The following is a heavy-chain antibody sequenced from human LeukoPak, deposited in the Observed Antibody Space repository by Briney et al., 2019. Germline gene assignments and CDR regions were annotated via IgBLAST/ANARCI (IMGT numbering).Heavy chain of an antibody. J-gene: IGHJ4*02. CDR3: ARDQEGDYYDSSGYGPFEY. Sequence: SVKVSCKASGGTFSSYAISWVRQAPGQGLEWMGGIIPIFGTANYVQKFQGRVTMTTDESTSTAYMKLSSLRYEDTAVYYCARDQEGDYYDSSGYGPFEYWGQGTLVTVSS. V-gene: IGHV1-69*05. CDR2: IIPIFGTA. D-gene: IGHD3-22*01. CDR1: GGTFSSYA.